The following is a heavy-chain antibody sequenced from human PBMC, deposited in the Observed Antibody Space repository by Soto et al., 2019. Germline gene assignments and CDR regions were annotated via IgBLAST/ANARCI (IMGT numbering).Heavy chain of an antibody. CDR1: GGTFSTYS. V-gene: IGHV1-69*02. J-gene: IGHJ3*02. CDR3: TIGSWSGEVFDI. CDR2: IIPMLGIR. D-gene: IGHD2-21*01. Sequence: QVQLVQSGAEVKKPGSSVKVSCKDSGGTFSTYSMFWVRQAPGQGLEWMGRIIPMLGIRNYAQRFQDRVTITADKSTATAHMERSSVRSEDTALYYCTIGSWSGEVFDIWGQGTMVTVSS.